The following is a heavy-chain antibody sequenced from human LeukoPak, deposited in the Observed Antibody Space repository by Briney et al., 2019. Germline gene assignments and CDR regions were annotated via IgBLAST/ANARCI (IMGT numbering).Heavy chain of an antibody. J-gene: IGHJ4*02. D-gene: IGHD6-13*01. Sequence: GGSLRLSCAASGFTFSSYAMSWVRQAPGKGLEWVSSITGSSASTYYADSVKGRFTISRDNSKNTLYLQVNSLRAEDTAVYYCARIGAGSSRDYWGQGALVTVSS. CDR1: GFTFSSYA. V-gene: IGHV3-23*01. CDR3: ARIGAGSSRDY. CDR2: ITGSSAST.